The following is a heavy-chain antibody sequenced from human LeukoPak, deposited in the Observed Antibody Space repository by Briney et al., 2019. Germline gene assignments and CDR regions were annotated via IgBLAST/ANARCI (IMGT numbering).Heavy chain of an antibody. CDR1: GGSIGSFY. J-gene: IGHJ2*01. V-gene: IGHV4-59*08. CDR3: SGSGDYWYFDL. D-gene: IGHD3-10*01. Sequence: PSETLSLTCTVSGGSIGSFYWSWIRQPPGKGLEWIGYFYYRGSSNYNPSLQSRVTISVDTSKNQFSLKLSSVTAADTAVYYCSGSGDYWYFDLWGRGALVTVSS. CDR2: FYYRGSS.